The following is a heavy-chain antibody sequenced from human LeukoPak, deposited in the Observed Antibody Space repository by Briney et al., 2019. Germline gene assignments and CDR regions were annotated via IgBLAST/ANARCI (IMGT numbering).Heavy chain of an antibody. CDR1: AFTFSSCW. CDR3: TSRGGSYPDY. D-gene: IGHD1-26*01. J-gene: IGHJ4*02. Sequence: GGSLRLSCAASAFTFSSCWMSWVRQAPGKGLEWVANMKQDGSEKYYVDSVKGRFTISRDNAKNSLYLQMNSLRAEDTAVYYCTSRGGSYPDYWGQGTLVTVSS. CDR2: MKQDGSEK. V-gene: IGHV3-7*01.